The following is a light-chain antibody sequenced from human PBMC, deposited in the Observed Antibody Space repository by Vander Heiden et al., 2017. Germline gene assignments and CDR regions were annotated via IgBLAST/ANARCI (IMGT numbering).Light chain of an antibody. V-gene: IGLV2-14*01. Sequence: QSALTQPASVSGSPGQSITISCTGTSSEVGGYNYVSCYQQHPGNAPKLMIYEVSNRPSGVSNRFSGSKSGNTASLTISGLQAEDEADYYCSSYTSSSTLYVFGTGTKVTVL. CDR3: SSYTSSSTLYV. CDR2: EVS. CDR1: SSEVGGYNY. J-gene: IGLJ1*01.